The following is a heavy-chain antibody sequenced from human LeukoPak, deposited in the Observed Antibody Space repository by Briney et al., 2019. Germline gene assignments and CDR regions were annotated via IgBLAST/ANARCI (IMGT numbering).Heavy chain of an antibody. CDR3: ARGYCSGGSCYDY. Sequence: SETLSLTCAVYGGSFSGYYWSWIRQPPGKGLEWIGEINHSGSTNYNPSLKSRVTISVDTSKNQFSLKLSSVTAADTAVYYCARGYCSGGSCYDYWGQGTLVTVS. D-gene: IGHD2-15*01. CDR1: GGSFSGYY. J-gene: IGHJ4*02. CDR2: INHSGST. V-gene: IGHV4-34*01.